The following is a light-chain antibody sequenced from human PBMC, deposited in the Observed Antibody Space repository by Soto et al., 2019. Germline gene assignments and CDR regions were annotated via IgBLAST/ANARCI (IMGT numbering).Light chain of an antibody. CDR2: GAS. CDR1: RSVSSDY. CDR3: QQYESFPLT. V-gene: IGKV3-20*01. J-gene: IGKJ4*02. Sequence: EIVLTQSPGTLSLSPGERPTLSCRASRSVSSDYLAWYQQKPGQAPRLLIHGASNRATGIPDRFSGRGSGTDFTLPISRLEPADFAVYYCQQYESFPLTFGGGTKVEIK.